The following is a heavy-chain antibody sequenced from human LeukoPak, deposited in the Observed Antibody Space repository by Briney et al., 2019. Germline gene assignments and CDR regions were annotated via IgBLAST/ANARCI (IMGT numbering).Heavy chain of an antibody. CDR1: GFTVSSNY. V-gene: IGHV3-53*01. D-gene: IGHD5-24*01. J-gene: IGHJ4*02. CDR2: IYSGGST. CDR3: ARGRDGYKIQSRYFDY. Sequence: GGSLRLSCAASGFTVSSNYMSWVRQAPGKGLEWVSVIYSGGSTYYADSVKGRFTISRDNSKNTLYLQMNSLRAEDTAVYYCARGRDGYKIQSRYFDYWGQGTLVTVSS.